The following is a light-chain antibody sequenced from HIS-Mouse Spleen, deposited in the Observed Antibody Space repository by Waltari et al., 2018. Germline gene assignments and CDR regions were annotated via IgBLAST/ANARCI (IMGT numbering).Light chain of an antibody. V-gene: IGLV1-47*01. Sequence: QSVLTQPPSASGTPGQRVTISCSGSSSTIGSNYVYWYQQLPGTAPKLLIYRKNQRPSGVPDRFSGSKSGTSASLAISGLRSEDEADYYCAAWDDSLSGPVFGGGTKLTVL. CDR1: SSTIGSNY. J-gene: IGLJ3*02. CDR2: RKN. CDR3: AAWDDSLSGPV.